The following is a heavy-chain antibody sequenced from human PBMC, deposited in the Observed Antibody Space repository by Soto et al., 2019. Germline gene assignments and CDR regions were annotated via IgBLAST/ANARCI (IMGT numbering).Heavy chain of an antibody. CDR1: GGPFSSHT. CDR2: IIPALGTT. Sequence: QDQLVQSGAEVKKPGSSVKLSCKAFGGPFSSHTFSWVRQAPGQGLEWMGRIIPALGTTTYAQKFQGRVTNTADESVTTVYMELNSLRTEDPAVYSCARPYFGAYWYFGLWGRGTLVTVSS. D-gene: IGHD4-17*01. J-gene: IGHJ2*01. CDR3: ARPYFGAYWYFGL. V-gene: IGHV1-69*08.